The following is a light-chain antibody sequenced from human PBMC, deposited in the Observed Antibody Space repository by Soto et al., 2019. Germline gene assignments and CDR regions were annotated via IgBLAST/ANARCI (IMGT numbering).Light chain of an antibody. CDR3: ETWDRNTRV. V-gene: IGLV4-60*02. CDR1: SGHSYYI. CDR2: LERSGTY. Sequence: QPVLTQSSSASASLGSSVNLTCTLSSGHSYYIIAWHQQQPGKAPRYLMKLERSGTYNKGSGVPDRFSGSSSGADRYLTISNLQFEDEADYHCETWDRNTRVFGGGTKLTVL. J-gene: IGLJ3*02.